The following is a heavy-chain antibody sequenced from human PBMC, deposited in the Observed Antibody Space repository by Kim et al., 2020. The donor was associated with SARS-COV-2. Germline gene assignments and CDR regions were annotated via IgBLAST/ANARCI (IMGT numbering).Heavy chain of an antibody. V-gene: IGHV3-30*02. Sequence: ADSVKGRFTISRDNSKNTLYLQMNSLRAEDTAVYYCAKDRRGYSYVDFDYWGQGTLVTVSS. J-gene: IGHJ4*02. CDR3: AKDRRGYSYVDFDY. D-gene: IGHD5-18*01.